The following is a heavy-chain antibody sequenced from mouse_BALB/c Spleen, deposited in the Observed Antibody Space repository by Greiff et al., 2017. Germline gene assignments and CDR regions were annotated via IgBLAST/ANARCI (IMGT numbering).Heavy chain of an antibody. D-gene: IGHD2-14*01. V-gene: IGHV5-9*03. CDR2: ISSGGGNT. CDR1: GFTFSSYT. Sequence: EVKVEESGGGLVKPGGSLKLSCAASGFTFSSYTMSWVRQTPEKRLEWVATISSGGGNTYYPDSVKGRFTISRDNAKNNLYLQMSSLRSEDTALYYCASSYYRYDYAMDYWGQGTSVTVSS. CDR3: ASSYYRYDYAMDY. J-gene: IGHJ4*01.